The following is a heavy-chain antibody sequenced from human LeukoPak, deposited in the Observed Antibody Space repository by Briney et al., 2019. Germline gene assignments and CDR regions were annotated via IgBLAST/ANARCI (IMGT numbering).Heavy chain of an antibody. CDR1: GYSISSGYY. D-gene: IGHD3-10*01. CDR2: LNHSGST. V-gene: IGHV4-38-2*02. Sequence: PSETLSLTCTVSGYSISSGYYWSWIRQPPGKGLEWIGELNHSGSTNYNPSLKSRVTISVDTSKNQFSLKLSSVTAADTAVYYCARGVGYYGSGRRYNWFDPWGQGTLVTVSS. CDR3: ARGVGYYGSGRRYNWFDP. J-gene: IGHJ5*02.